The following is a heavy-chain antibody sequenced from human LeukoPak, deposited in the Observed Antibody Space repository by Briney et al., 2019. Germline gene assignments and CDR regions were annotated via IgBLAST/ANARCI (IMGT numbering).Heavy chain of an antibody. V-gene: IGHV4-31*03. Sequence: SQTLSLTCTVSSGSISRGGYYCSWIRQHPGKGLEWIGYIYYSGSTYYNPSLKSGFTISVDTSKNQFSLKLSSVTAADTAVYYCATGIGEQPDPYYSYGMDVWGQGSTLTVPS. CDR1: SGSISRGGYY. CDR3: ATGIGEQPDPYYSYGMDV. J-gene: IGHJ6*02. CDR2: IYYSGST.